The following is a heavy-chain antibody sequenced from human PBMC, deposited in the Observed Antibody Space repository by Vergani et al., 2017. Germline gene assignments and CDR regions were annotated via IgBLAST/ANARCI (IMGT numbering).Heavy chain of an antibody. D-gene: IGHD1-26*01. CDR1: GYTFGHFD. CDR3: AKKGGSLYYYGVDV. Sequence: QEQLLQSGGGVVQPGGSLRLSCIGSGYTFGHFDMHWVRQAPGKGLAWVAFIRYDGSNPQYIDSVKGRFTISGDNSKDTLFLQMNGLRPEDTGTYFCAKKGGSLYYYGVDVLGQGTTITVSS. J-gene: IGHJ6*02. V-gene: IGHV3-30*02. CDR2: IRYDGSNP.